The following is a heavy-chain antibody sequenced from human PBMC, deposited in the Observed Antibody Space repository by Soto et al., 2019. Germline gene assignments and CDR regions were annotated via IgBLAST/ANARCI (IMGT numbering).Heavy chain of an antibody. Sequence: QVQLVQSGAEVKKPGSSVKVSCKASGGTFSSYAISWVRQAPGQGLEWMGGIIPIFGTANYAQKFQGRVTITADESTSTAYMELSSLRSEDAAVYYCATVDTAMVYYYYGMEVWGQGTTVTVSS. CDR2: IIPIFGTA. CDR3: ATVDTAMVYYYYGMEV. D-gene: IGHD5-18*01. CDR1: GGTFSSYA. J-gene: IGHJ6*02. V-gene: IGHV1-69*12.